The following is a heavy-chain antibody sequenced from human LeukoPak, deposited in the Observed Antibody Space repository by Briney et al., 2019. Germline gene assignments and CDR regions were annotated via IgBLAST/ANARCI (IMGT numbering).Heavy chain of an antibody. CDR3: ARESAGIAAAGTPLFDP. J-gene: IGHJ5*02. V-gene: IGHV1-46*01. CDR2: INPSGGST. Sequence: GASVKVSCKASGYTFTSYYLHWVRQAPGQGLGWMGIINPSGGSTSYAQKFQGRVTMTRDTSTSTVYMELSSLRSEDTAVYYCARESAGIAAAGTPLFDPWGQGTLVTVSS. CDR1: GYTFTSYY. D-gene: IGHD6-13*01.